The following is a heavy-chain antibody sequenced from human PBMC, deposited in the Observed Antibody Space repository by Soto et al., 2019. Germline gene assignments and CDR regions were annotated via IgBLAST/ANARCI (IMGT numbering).Heavy chain of an antibody. CDR2: IHFSGCT. Sequence: QVQLQESGPGLVKPSETLSLTCAVSGGSIRSYYWTWIRQPPGKGLEWSGDIHFSGCTNYNPSLKSRVTISVDTSENQFPLKLSSVTAADTAVYYCARLKYSNWIGVDPWGQGTLVTVSS. J-gene: IGHJ5*02. D-gene: IGHD4-4*01. CDR3: ARLKYSNWIGVDP. V-gene: IGHV4-59*01. CDR1: GGSIRSYY.